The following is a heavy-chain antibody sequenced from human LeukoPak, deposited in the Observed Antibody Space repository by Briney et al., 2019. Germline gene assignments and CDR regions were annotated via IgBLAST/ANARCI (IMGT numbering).Heavy chain of an antibody. CDR3: ARHIRNGNWFDP. J-gene: IGHJ5*02. V-gene: IGHV4-38-2*01. CDR1: GYSISSGYY. Sequence: SETLSLTCAVSGYSISSGYYWGWIRQPPGKGLDWIGSIYHTGSTFYNPSLKSRVTISLDMSKNQFSLNLSSLTAADTAIYYYARHIRNGNWFDPWGQGTLVTVSS. CDR2: IYHTGST. D-gene: IGHD2-21*01.